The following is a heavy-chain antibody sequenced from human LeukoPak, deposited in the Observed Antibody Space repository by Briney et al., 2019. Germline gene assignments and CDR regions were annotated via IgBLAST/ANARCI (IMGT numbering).Heavy chain of an antibody. CDR1: GFTFSLYS. D-gene: IGHD4-11*01. Sequence: GGSLRLSCAACGFTFSLYSIDWVRQAPGKGLERVASITSSSSHIYYADSVKGRFTISRDNAKNEVYLQMNSLRAEDTAIYYCARVMMGATVTTFHYYCMDVWGVGTTVTVSS. CDR3: ARVMMGATVTTFHYYCMDV. J-gene: IGHJ6*03. CDR2: ITSSSSHI. V-gene: IGHV3-21*01.